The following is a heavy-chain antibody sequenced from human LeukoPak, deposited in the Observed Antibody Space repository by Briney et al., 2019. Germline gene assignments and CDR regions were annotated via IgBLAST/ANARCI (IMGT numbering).Heavy chain of an antibody. D-gene: IGHD3-16*01. CDR2: IYSSGST. J-gene: IGHJ4*02. V-gene: IGHV4-4*07. CDR1: GGSISGYY. CDR3: ARKRKGAYDFDC. Sequence: ETSETLSLPCTVSGGSISGYYWSWIRQSAGEGLEWMGRIYSSGSTNYNPSLKSRVSMSVDTSNNQFYLNLSSVTAADTAVYYCARKRKGAYDFDCWGQGTLVTVSS.